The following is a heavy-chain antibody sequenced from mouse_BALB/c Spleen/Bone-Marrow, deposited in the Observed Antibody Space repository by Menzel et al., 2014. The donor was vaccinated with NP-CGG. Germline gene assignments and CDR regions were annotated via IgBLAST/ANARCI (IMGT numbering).Heavy chain of an antibody. CDR3: ARHEKANYGNYAMDY. V-gene: IGHV1-62-2*01. CDR1: GCTFTEYI. D-gene: IGHD1-1*01. Sequence: QVQLKESGAELVKPGASVKLSCKASGCTFTEYIIHWVKQRSGQGLEWIGWFYPGSGSIKYNEKFKDKATLTADKSSSTVYMELSRLTSEDSAVYFCARHEKANYGNYAMDYWGQGTSVTVSS. CDR2: FYPGSGSI. J-gene: IGHJ4*01.